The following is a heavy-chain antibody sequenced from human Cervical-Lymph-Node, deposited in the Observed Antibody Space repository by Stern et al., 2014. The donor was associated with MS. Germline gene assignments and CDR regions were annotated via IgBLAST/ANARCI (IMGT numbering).Heavy chain of an antibody. CDR1: GFTFSHYW. J-gene: IGHJ4*02. CDR3: ARKTTAKN. V-gene: IGHV3-7*01. CDR2: INKDGSEK. Sequence: EVQLVESGGGLVQPGGSLRLSCAGSGFTFSHYWMTWVRQAPGKGLEWVASINKDGSEKYYVDSLKGRFTISRDNAKNSLYLQMTSLRADDMAVYYCARKTTAKNWGQGTLVTVSS. D-gene: IGHD4-17*01.